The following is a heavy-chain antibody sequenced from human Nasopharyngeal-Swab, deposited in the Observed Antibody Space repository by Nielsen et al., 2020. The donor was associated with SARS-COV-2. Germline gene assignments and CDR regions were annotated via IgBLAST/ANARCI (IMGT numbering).Heavy chain of an antibody. J-gene: IGHJ6*02. V-gene: IGHV5-10-1*01. CDR3: AASRGPGSYYYGSGDQSMDV. Sequence: GGSLRLSCKGSGYSFTSYWISWVRQMPGKGLEWMGRIDPSDSYTNYSPSFQGHVTISADKPISTAYLQWSSLKASDTAMYYCAASRGPGSYYYGSGDQSMDVWGQGTTVTVSS. D-gene: IGHD3-10*01. CDR1: GYSFTSYW. CDR2: IDPSDSYT.